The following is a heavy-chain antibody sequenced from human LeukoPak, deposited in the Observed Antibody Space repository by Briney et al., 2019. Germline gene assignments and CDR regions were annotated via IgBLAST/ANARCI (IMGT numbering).Heavy chain of an antibody. CDR3: ARGLSGWYHY. J-gene: IGHJ4*02. V-gene: IGHV4-59*01. Sequence: PSETLSLTCTVSGGSISSYYWSWIRQPPGKGLEWIGYIYYSGSTNYNPSLKSRVTISVDTSKNQFSLKLSSVTAADMAVYYCARGLSGWYHYWGQGTLVTVSS. D-gene: IGHD6-19*01. CDR2: IYYSGST. CDR1: GGSISSYY.